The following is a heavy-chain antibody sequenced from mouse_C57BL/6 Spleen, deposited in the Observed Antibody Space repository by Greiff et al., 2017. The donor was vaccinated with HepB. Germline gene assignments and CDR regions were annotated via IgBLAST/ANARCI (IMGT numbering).Heavy chain of an antibody. V-gene: IGHV1-62-2*01. CDR2: FYPGSGSI. D-gene: IGHD1-1*01. CDR1: GYTFTEYT. J-gene: IGHJ4*01. CDR3: ARHEDVYYYGSSWYAMDY. Sequence: VKLMESGAELVKPGASVKLSCKASGYTFTEYTIHWVKQRSGQGLEWIGWFYPGSGSIKYNEKFKDKATLTADKSSSTVYMELSRLTSEDSAVYFCARHEDVYYYGSSWYAMDYWGQGTSVTVSS.